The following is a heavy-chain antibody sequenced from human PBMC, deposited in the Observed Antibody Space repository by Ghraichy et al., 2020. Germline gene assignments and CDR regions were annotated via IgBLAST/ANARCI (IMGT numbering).Heavy chain of an antibody. CDR1: GGSISSYY. J-gene: IGHJ6*03. CDR3: SGGPGYYMDV. V-gene: IGHV4-59*08. Sequence: SQTLSLTCTVSGGSISSYYWSWIRQPPGKGLEWIGYIYYSGSTNYNPSLKSRVTISVDTSKNQFSLKLSSVTAADTAVYYCSGGPGYYMDVWGKGTTVTVSS. CDR2: IYYSGST. D-gene: IGHD2-15*01.